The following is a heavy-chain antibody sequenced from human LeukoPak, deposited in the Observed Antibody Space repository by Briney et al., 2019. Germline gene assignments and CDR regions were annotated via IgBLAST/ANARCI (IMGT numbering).Heavy chain of an antibody. CDR2: IYTSGST. CDR1: GGSISSGSYY. D-gene: IGHD3-10*01. V-gene: IGHV4-61*02. Sequence: SETLSLTCTVSGGSISSGSYYWSWIRQPAGKGLEWIGRIYTSGSTNYNPSLKSRVTISVDTSKNQFSLKLSSVTAADTAVYYCARIVLVRGVIYYGMDVWGQGTTVTVSS. J-gene: IGHJ6*02. CDR3: ARIVLVRGVIYYGMDV.